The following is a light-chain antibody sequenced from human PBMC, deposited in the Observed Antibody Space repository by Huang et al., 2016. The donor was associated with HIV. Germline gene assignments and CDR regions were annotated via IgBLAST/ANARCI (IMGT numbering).Light chain of an antibody. J-gene: IGKJ4*01. V-gene: IGKV3-15*01. CDR3: QQTYSVPPT. CDR1: QSIGSN. Sequence: EVVMTQSPNTLSVSPGERATLSCRASQSIGSNLAWYQQKPGQAPRLLIYRASARAAGVPARFSGSGSGTEFTLTITSLQPEDVATYYCQQTYSVPPTFGGGTKVEIK. CDR2: RAS.